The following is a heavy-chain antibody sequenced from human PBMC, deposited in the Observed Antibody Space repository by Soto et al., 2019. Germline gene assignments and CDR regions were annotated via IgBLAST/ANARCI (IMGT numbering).Heavy chain of an antibody. CDR3: ARDYWGSKNAFDI. CDR1: GGSISSYY. Sequence: SETLSLTCTVSGGSISSYYWSWIRQPPGKGLEWIGYIYYSGSTNYNPSLKSRVTISVDTSKNQFSLKLSSVTAADTAVYYCARDYWGSKNAFDIWGQGTMVTVSS. D-gene: IGHD7-27*01. J-gene: IGHJ3*02. V-gene: IGHV4-59*01. CDR2: IYYSGST.